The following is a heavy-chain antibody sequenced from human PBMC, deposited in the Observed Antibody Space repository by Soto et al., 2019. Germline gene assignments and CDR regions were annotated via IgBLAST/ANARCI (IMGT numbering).Heavy chain of an antibody. CDR1: GGSVNGYY. Sequence: SETLSLTCAVYGGSVNGYYWNWIRQPPGKGLGWIGEINHTGGTHYNPSLRSRVTMSVDTSKNQFSLRLSSVTAADTAIYYCATRITVFGLLIPPFDPWGQGTQVTVSS. D-gene: IGHD3-3*01. V-gene: IGHV4-34*01. CDR2: INHTGGT. J-gene: IGHJ5*02. CDR3: ATRITVFGLLIPPFDP.